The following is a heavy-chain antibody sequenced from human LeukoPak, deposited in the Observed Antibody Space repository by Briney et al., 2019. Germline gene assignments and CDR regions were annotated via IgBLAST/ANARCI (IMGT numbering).Heavy chain of an antibody. CDR2: INHSGST. D-gene: IGHD2-2*01. CDR1: GGSFSGYY. CDR3: ARLSLTIVVVPAANADNWFDP. V-gene: IGHV4-34*01. J-gene: IGHJ5*02. Sequence: SETLSLTCAVYGGSFSGYYWSWIRQPPGKGLEWIGEINHSGSTNYNPSPKSRVTISVDTSKNQFSLKLSSVTAADTAVYYCARLSLTIVVVPAANADNWFDPWGQGTLVTVSS.